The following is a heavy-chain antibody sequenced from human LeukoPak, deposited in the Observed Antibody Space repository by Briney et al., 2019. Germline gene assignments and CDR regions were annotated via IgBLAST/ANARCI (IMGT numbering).Heavy chain of an antibody. CDR3: ARVLTTVTTSHFDY. D-gene: IGHD4-17*01. CDR2: IYYSGST. Sequence: SETLSLTCTVSGGSISSGDYYWSWIRQPPGKGLEWIGYIYYSGSTYYNPSLKSRVTISVDTSKNQFSLKLSSVTAADTAVYYCARVLTTVTTSHFDYWGQGTLVTVSS. V-gene: IGHV4-30-4*01. CDR1: GGSISSGDYY. J-gene: IGHJ4*02.